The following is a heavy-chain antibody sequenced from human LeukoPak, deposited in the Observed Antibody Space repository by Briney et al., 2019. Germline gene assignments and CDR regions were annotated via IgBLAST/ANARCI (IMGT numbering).Heavy chain of an antibody. V-gene: IGHV4-39*01. CDR3: ARLVEYGSSSFDS. CDR2: IYYSGAT. CDR1: GDSIISTNYY. D-gene: IGHD6-6*01. J-gene: IGHJ4*02. Sequence: SETLSLTCTVSGDSIISTNYYWGWIRQPPGKGLEWIGHIYYSGATYYNSSLKSQVTISVDTSKNQFSLKLNFVTAADTAVYYCARLVEYGSSSFDSWGQGTLVTVSS.